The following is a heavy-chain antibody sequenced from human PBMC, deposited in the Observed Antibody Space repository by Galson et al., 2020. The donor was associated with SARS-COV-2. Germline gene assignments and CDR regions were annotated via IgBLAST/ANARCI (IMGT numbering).Heavy chain of an antibody. Sequence: SVKVSCKASGGTFSSYAISWVRQAPGQGLEWMGGIIPIFGTANYAQKFQGRVTITADESTSTAYMELSSLRSEDTAVYYCARDGGPYYYDSSGYYFDYWGQGTLVTVSS. J-gene: IGHJ4*02. CDR3: ARDGGPYYYDSSGYYFDY. D-gene: IGHD3-22*01. CDR2: IIPIFGTA. CDR1: GGTFSSYA. V-gene: IGHV1-69*13.